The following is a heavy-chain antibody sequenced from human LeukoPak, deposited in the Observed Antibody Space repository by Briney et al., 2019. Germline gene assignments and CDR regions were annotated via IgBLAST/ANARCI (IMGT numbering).Heavy chain of an antibody. CDR2: ISGSGGST. J-gene: IGHJ4*02. CDR3: AKEYSGSYSGDY. D-gene: IGHD1-26*01. V-gene: IGHV3-23*01. CDR1: GFTFSSYA. Sequence: GGFLRPSCAASGFTFSSYAMSWVRQAPGKGLEWVSAISGSGGSTYYADSVKGRFTISRDNSKNTPYLQMNSLRAEDTAVYYCAKEYSGSYSGDYWGQGTLDTVSS.